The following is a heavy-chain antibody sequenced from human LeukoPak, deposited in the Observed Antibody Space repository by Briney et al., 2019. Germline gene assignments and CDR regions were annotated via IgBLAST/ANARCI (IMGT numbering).Heavy chain of an antibody. V-gene: IGHV3-74*01. CDR1: GFTFSSYW. D-gene: IGHD2/OR15-2a*01. CDR2: IASDGSST. Sequence: GGSLRLSCAASGFTFSSYWMNWVRQAPGKGLVWVSRIASDGSSTTYADSVKGRFTISKDNAKNTVYLQMDSLRAEDTAVYYCVSFYETYWGRGTLVTVSS. CDR3: VSFYETY. J-gene: IGHJ4*02.